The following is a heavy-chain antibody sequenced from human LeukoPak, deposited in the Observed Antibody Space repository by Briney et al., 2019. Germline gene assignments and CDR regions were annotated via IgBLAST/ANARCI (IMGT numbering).Heavy chain of an antibody. D-gene: IGHD6-19*01. Sequence: ASVKVSCKASGYTFTSCGISWVRQAPGQGLEWMGWISAYNGNTNYAQKLQGRVTMTTDTSTSTAYMELRSLRSGDTAVYYCARDPSSGWHDYWGQGTLVTVSS. CDR2: ISAYNGNT. CDR1: GYTFTSCG. J-gene: IGHJ4*02. CDR3: ARDPSSGWHDY. V-gene: IGHV1-18*01.